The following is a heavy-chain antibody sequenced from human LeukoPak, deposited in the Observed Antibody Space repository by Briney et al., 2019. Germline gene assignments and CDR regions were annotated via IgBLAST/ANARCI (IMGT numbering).Heavy chain of an antibody. Sequence: KSSETLSLTCAVYGGSFSGYYWSWIRQPPGKGLEWIGEINHSGSTNYNPSLKSRVTISVDTSKNQFSLKLSSVTAADTAVYYCARGDWELPVDYWGQGTLVTVSS. CDR2: INHSGST. V-gene: IGHV4-34*01. CDR3: ARGDWELPVDY. J-gene: IGHJ4*02. CDR1: GGSFSGYY. D-gene: IGHD1-26*01.